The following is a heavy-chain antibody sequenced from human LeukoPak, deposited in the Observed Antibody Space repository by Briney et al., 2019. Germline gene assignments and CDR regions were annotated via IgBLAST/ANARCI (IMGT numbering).Heavy chain of an antibody. V-gene: IGHV4-34*01. CDR1: GGSFSGYH. D-gene: IGHD3-9*01. J-gene: IGHJ4*02. CDR2: INRSAVT. Sequence: SEALSLTCTVSGGSFSGYHLCWIRQPPGKGLEWIGEINRSAVTTYNPSLKSRVPISLDTSKDQFSLRLNAVTAADTAVYYCVRHLSRYFDDYWGQGTLVTVSS. CDR3: VRHLSRYFDDY.